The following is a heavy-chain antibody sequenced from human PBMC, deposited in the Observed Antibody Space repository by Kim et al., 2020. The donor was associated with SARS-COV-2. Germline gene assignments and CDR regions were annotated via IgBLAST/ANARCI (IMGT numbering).Heavy chain of an antibody. V-gene: IGHV1-8*01. J-gene: IGHJ6*02. CDR3: ARIAWFGELSSSGMDV. Sequence: ASVKVSCKASGYTFTSYDINWVRQATGQGLEWMGWMNPNSGNTGYAQKFQGRVTMTRNTSISTAYMELSSLRSEDTAVYYCARIAWFGELSSSGMDVWGQGTTVTVSS. CDR2: MNPNSGNT. CDR1: GYTFTSYD. D-gene: IGHD3-10*01.